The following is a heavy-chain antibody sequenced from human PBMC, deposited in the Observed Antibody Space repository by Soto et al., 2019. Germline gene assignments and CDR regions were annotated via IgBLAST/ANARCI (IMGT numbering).Heavy chain of an antibody. CDR3: AKDCSGGSCNSDWFDP. Sequence: EVQLLESGGGLVQPGGSLRLSCAASGFTFSSYAMSWVRQAPGKGLEWVSAISGSGGSTYYADSVKGRFTISRDNSKNTLYLQRDSLRAEDTSVYYCAKDCSGGSCNSDWFDPWGQGTLVTVSS. V-gene: IGHV3-23*01. CDR2: ISGSGGST. CDR1: GFTFSSYA. D-gene: IGHD2-15*01. J-gene: IGHJ5*02.